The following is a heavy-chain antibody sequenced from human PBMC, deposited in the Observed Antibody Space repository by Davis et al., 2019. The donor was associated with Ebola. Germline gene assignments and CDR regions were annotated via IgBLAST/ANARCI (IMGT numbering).Heavy chain of an antibody. D-gene: IGHD3-16*01. V-gene: IGHV1-18*01. CDR3: ARDWGPDDY. CDR1: GYTFTSYG. Sequence: ASVKVSCKASGYTFTSYGISWVRQAPGQGLEWMGWISAYNGNTNYAQKLQGRVTMTRNTSISTAYMELSSLRSEDTAVYYCARDWGPDDYWGQGTLVTVSS. CDR2: ISAYNGNT. J-gene: IGHJ4*02.